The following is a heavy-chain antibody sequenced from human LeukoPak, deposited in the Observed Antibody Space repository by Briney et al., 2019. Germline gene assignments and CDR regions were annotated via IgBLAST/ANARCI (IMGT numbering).Heavy chain of an antibody. V-gene: IGHV3-48*01. CDR1: GFTCSDYS. Sequence: GGSLRLSCVASGFTCSDYSMNWVRQAPGKGLEWVSYISSSDFTLNYADSVKGRFTISRDNAKNSLYLQMNSLRAEDTAVYYCARGVPKTSYYYYHMDVWGKGTTVTVSS. J-gene: IGHJ6*04. D-gene: IGHD4-11*01. CDR2: ISSSDFTL. CDR3: ARGVPKTSYYYYHMDV.